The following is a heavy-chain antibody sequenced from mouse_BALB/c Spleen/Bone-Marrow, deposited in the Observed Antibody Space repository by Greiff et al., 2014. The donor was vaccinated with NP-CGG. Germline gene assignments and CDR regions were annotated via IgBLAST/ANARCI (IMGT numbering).Heavy chain of an antibody. J-gene: IGHJ4*01. CDR1: GFNIKDTY. CDR3: AQGYDWAMDY. V-gene: IGHV14-3*02. CDR2: IDPANGNT. D-gene: IGHD2-14*01. Sequence: EVQLQQSGAELVKPRASVKLSCTASGFNIKDTYMHWVKQRPEQGLGWIGRIDPANGNTKYDPKFQGKATITADTSSNTAYLQLNSLTSEDTAVYYCAQGYDWAMDYWGQGTSVTVSS.